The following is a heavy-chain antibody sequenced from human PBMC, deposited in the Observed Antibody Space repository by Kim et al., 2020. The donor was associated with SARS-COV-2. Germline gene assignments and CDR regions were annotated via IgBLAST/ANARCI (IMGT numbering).Heavy chain of an antibody. Sequence: SETLSLTCAVYGGSFSGYFWTWIRQRPGQGLEWIGEINHTGNTTYSPSLKSRVTISVDTTKSQFSLRVTSVTAADRAVYYCARRHSSLDLDGWGKGITVTVSS. CDR3: ARRHSSLDLDG. CDR1: GGSFSGYF. V-gene: IGHV4-34*01. CDR2: INHTGNT. D-gene: IGHD6-6*01. J-gene: IGHJ6*04.